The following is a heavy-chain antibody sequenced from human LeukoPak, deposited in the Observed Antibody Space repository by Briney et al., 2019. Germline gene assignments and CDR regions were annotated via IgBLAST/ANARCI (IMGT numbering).Heavy chain of an antibody. Sequence: SETLSLTCTVSGGSISSYYWSWIRQPAGKGLEWIGRIYTSGSTNYNPSLKSRVTMSVDTSKNQFSLKLSSVTAADTAVYYCASQGYSYGPADYWGQGTLVTVSS. J-gene: IGHJ4*02. CDR3: ASQGYSYGPADY. CDR2: IYTSGST. V-gene: IGHV4-4*07. CDR1: GGSISSYY. D-gene: IGHD5-18*01.